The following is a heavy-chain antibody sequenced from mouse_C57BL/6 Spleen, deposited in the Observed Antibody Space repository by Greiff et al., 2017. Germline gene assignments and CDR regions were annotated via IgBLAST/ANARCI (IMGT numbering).Heavy chain of an antibody. J-gene: IGHJ1*03. CDR2: IYPGSGST. V-gene: IGHV1-55*01. Sequence: VQLQQPGAELVKPGASVKMSCKASGYTFTSYWITWVKQRPGQGLEWIGDIYPGSGSTNYNEKFKSKATLTVDTSSSTAYMQLSSLTSEDSAVYYCARSAITTVVATRYFDVWGTGTTVTVSS. CDR3: ARSAITTVVATRYFDV. D-gene: IGHD1-1*01. CDR1: GYTFTSYW.